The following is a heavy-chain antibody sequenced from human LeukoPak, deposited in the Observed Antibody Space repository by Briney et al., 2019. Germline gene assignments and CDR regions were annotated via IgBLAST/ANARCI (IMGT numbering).Heavy chain of an antibody. Sequence: ASVKVSCKVSGYTLTELSMHWVRQAPGKGLEWMGGFDPEDGETIYAQKFQGRVTMTEDTSTDTAYMELSSLRSEDTAVYYCATFYGSGSYYYYYYYMDVWGKGTTVTVSS. CDR2: FDPEDGET. J-gene: IGHJ6*03. CDR1: GYTLTELS. D-gene: IGHD3-10*01. V-gene: IGHV1-24*01. CDR3: ATFYGSGSYYYYYYYMDV.